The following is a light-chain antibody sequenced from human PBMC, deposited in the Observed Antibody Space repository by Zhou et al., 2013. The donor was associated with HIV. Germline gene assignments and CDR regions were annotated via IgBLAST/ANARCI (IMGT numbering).Light chain of an antibody. CDR3: QQSYSTSRGTWT. CDR2: KAS. Sequence: DIQMTQSPSTVSASIGDRVTITCRASQNVNSWLAWYQQRAGKAPKLLIYKASSPQSGVPLRFSGSGSGSVFTLTISGLQPEDFATYYCQQSYSTSRGTWTFGQGTKVEIK. J-gene: IGKJ1*01. V-gene: IGKV1-5*03. CDR1: QNVNSW.